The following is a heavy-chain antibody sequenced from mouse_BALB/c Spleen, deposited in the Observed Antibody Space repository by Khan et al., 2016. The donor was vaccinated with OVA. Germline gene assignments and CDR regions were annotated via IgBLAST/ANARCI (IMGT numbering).Heavy chain of an antibody. Sequence: EVQLQQSGPELVKPGASVKISCTASGYSFTGYFMNWVMQSHGKSLEWIGRINPHIGEAFYNQKFKGKATLTVDESSSTAHMELRSPASEDSAVYYCARKNGSDFDYWGQGTTLTVSS. V-gene: IGHV1-20*02. CDR2: INPHIGEA. D-gene: IGHD1-1*01. J-gene: IGHJ2*01. CDR3: ARKNGSDFDY. CDR1: GYSFTGYF.